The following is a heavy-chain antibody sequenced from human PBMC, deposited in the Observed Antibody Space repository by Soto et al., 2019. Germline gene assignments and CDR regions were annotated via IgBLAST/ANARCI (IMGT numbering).Heavy chain of an antibody. J-gene: IGHJ4*02. D-gene: IGHD1-26*01. CDR1: CGSFSSGSYY. CDR3: ARHFGGSYFGFDY. CDR2: IYYSGST. V-gene: IGHV4-61*01. Sequence: SDTLSLTCTVSCGSFSSGSYYWSWIRQPPGKGLEWIGYIYYSGSTNYNPSLKSRVAISVDTSKNQFSLKLSSVTAADTAVYYCARHFGGSYFGFDYWGQGTLVTVS.